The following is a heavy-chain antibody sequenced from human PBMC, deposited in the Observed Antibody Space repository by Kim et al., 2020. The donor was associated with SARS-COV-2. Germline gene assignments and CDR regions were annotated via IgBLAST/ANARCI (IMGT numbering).Heavy chain of an antibody. D-gene: IGHD3-10*01. J-gene: IGHJ3*02. CDR3: ARRLSNTSGWGSHYWDI. Sequence: SETLSLTCAVYGGSFSGYYWSWIRQPPGKGLEWIGEINHSGRTNYNPSLKSRVTISVDTSKNQFSLKLTSVTAADTAVYFCARRLSNTSGWGSHYWDIW. CDR1: GGSFSGYY. V-gene: IGHV4-34*01. CDR2: INHSGRT.